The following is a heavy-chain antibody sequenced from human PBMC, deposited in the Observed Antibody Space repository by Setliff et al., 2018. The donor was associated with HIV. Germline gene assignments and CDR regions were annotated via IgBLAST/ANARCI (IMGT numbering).Heavy chain of an antibody. CDR1: GVSISAYY. V-gene: IGHV4-59*08. CDR3: ARGNNGYYYDSSGYYH. D-gene: IGHD3-22*01. J-gene: IGHJ5*02. Sequence: PSETLSLTCTVSGVSISAYYWNWIRQSPGKGLEWIGFGYYSGTTYYNPSLKSRVTISVDTSKNQFSLRLSSVTAADTAVYYCARGNNGYYYDSSGYYHWGQGTLVTVSS. CDR2: GYYSGTT.